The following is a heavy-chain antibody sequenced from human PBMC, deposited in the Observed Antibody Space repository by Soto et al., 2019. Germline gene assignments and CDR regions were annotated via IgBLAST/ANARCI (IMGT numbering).Heavy chain of an antibody. J-gene: IGHJ4*02. D-gene: IGHD3-22*01. CDR2: ISAYNGNT. V-gene: IGHV1-18*04. CDR3: AREDNYYDSSGYHFDY. Sequence: QVQLVQSGAEVKKPGASVKVSCKASGYTFTSYGISWVRQAPGQGLEWMGWISAYNGNTNYEQKHQGRVTMTTDTSTSTAYMELRSLRSDDTAVYYCAREDNYYDSSGYHFDYWGQGTLVTVSS. CDR1: GYTFTSYG.